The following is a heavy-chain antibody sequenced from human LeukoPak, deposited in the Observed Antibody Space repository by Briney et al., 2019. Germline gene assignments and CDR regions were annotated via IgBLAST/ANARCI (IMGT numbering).Heavy chain of an antibody. Sequence: ASVKASCKASGYTFTSYGISWVRQAPGQGLEWMGWISAYNGNTNYAQKLQGRVTMTTDTSTSTAYMELRSLRSDDTAVYYCARAISIAAAGYYMDVWGKGTTVTVSS. CDR1: GYTFTSYG. V-gene: IGHV1-18*01. CDR2: ISAYNGNT. CDR3: ARAISIAAAGYYMDV. J-gene: IGHJ6*03. D-gene: IGHD6-13*01.